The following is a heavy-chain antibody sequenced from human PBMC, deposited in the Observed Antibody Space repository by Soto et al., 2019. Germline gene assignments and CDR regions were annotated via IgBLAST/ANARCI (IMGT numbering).Heavy chain of an antibody. J-gene: IGHJ6*03. CDR2: IYPGDSDT. Sequence: PGESLKISCKGSGYNFTNYWIGWVRQLPGKGLEWMGIIYPGDSDTRYSPSFQGQVTISADKSISTAYLQWSSLKASDTAIYYCARHLTVTTRYSYYYMDGSGKGTTVTVSS. CDR1: GYNFTNYW. CDR3: ARHLTVTTRYSYYYMDG. V-gene: IGHV5-51*01. D-gene: IGHD4-4*01.